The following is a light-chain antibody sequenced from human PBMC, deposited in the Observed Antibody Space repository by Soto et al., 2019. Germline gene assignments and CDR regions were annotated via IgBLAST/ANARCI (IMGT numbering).Light chain of an antibody. CDR2: EVS. Sequence: QSALTQPASVSGSPGQSITISCTGTSIDVGAYNYVSWYQQHPGKAPKLMIYEVSNRPSGVSNRFSGSKSGNTASLTISGLQAEDDADYYCSSYTGSSPYVFGTGTKVNVL. J-gene: IGLJ1*01. CDR1: SIDVGAYNY. CDR3: SSYTGSSPYV. V-gene: IGLV2-14*01.